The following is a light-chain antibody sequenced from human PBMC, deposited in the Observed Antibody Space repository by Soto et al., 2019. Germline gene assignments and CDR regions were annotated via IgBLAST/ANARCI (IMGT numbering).Light chain of an antibody. V-gene: IGKV1-5*03. CDR3: QHYNSCSEA. J-gene: IGKJ1*01. CDR1: QTISSW. Sequence: DIQMTQSPSTLSGSVGDRVTITCRASQTISSWLAWYQQKPGKAPKLLIYKASTLKSGVPSRFSGSGSGTELTLTISSLQPDDFATYYCQHYNSCSEAFGQGTKVELK. CDR2: KAS.